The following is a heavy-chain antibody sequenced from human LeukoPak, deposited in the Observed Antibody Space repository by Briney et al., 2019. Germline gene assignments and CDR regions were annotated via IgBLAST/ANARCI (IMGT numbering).Heavy chain of an antibody. Sequence: VASVKVSCKASGGTFSTYTISWVRQAPGQGLEWMGGILPIFGTPNYAQKFQGRGTITTDESTSTAYMELSSLRSEDTAVYYCARGPTTVTTFYFDYWGQGTLVTVSS. V-gene: IGHV1-69*05. CDR2: ILPIFGTP. CDR3: ARGPTTVTTFYFDY. J-gene: IGHJ4*02. D-gene: IGHD4-17*01. CDR1: GGTFSTYT.